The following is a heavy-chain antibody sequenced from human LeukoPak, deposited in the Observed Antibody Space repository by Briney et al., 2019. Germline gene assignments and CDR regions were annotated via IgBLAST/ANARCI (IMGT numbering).Heavy chain of an antibody. J-gene: IGHJ4*02. CDR1: GFTFSSYG. CDR2: IWYDGSNK. Sequence: TGGSLRLSCAASGFTFSSYGMHWVRQAPGKGLEWVAVIWYDGSNKYYADSVKGRFTISRDNSKNTLYLQMNSLRAEDTAVYYSARDNSYGANDYWGQGTLVTVSS. V-gene: IGHV3-33*01. D-gene: IGHD5-18*01. CDR3: ARDNSYGANDY.